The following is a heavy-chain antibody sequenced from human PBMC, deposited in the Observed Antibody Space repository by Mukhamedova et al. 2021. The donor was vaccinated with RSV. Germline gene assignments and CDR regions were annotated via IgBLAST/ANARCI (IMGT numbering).Heavy chain of an antibody. CDR2: IDWADDK. CDR3: ARTGDFYSPHFDY. D-gene: IGHD2-21*02. CDR1: S. V-gene: IGHV2-70*11. Sequence: SVNWIRQPPGKALEWLARIDWADDKYYSTSLQTRLTISKDTSQDQVVLTLTNMDPVDTATYYCARTGDFYSPHFDYWGQGTLVT. J-gene: IGHJ4*02.